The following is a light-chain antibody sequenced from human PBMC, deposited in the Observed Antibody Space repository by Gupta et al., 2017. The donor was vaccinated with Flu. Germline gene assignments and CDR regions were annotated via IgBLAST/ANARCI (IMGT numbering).Light chain of an antibody. CDR2: KDN. J-gene: IGLJ2*01. V-gene: IGLV3-25*03. Sequence: SYTLTQPPSVSVSPALRARVPCAGDACPKQFAYCYQQKPGQAPVLVIRKDNERPSGNPERFSGSSSGTTATLTISGVQAEDEADYYCQSADSSETYVVFGGGTKLTVL. CDR3: QSADSSETYVV. CDR1: ACPKQF.